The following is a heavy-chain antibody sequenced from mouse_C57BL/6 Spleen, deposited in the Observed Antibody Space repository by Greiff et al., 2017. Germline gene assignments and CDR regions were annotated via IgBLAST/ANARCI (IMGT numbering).Heavy chain of an antibody. CDR3: AREGLRDYAMDY. J-gene: IGHJ4*01. CDR1: GFTFSDYG. Sequence: EVKLMESGGGLVKPGGSLKLSCAASGFTFSDYGMHWVRQAPEKGLEWVAYISSGSSTIYYADTVKGRFTISRDNAKNTLFLQMTSLRSEDTAMYYCAREGLRDYAMDYWGQGTSVTVSS. D-gene: IGHD3-3*01. CDR2: ISSGSSTI. V-gene: IGHV5-17*01.